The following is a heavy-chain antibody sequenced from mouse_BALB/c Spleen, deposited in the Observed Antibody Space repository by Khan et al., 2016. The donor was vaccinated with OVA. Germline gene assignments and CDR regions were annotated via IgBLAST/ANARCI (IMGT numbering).Heavy chain of an antibody. CDR1: GSSSTSYG. D-gene: IGHD2-2*01. CDR3: ALIFYGYDWFAY. J-gene: IGHJ3*01. Sequence: QVQLKESGPGLVAPSQSLSITCTVSGSSSTSYGVSWARQTPGKGLEWLGVIWSAGNTNYHSSLKSRLTITKDNSKSQVLLKLNSLQTDDTATYYCALIFYGYDWFAYWGQGTLVTVSA. V-gene: IGHV2-3*01. CDR2: IWSAGNT.